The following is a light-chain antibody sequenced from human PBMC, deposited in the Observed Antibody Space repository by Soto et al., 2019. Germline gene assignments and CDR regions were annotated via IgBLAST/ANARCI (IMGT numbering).Light chain of an antibody. Sequence: DIQMTQSPSSLSASVGDRVTITCRASQSISIYLNWYQQKPGKAPKFLIYAASSLQSGVPSRFSGSGSGTDFTLTISSLQPEDFATYYCQQSYSTPPTCGQGTKVEIK. CDR2: AAS. V-gene: IGKV1-39*01. J-gene: IGKJ1*01. CDR3: QQSYSTPPT. CDR1: QSISIY.